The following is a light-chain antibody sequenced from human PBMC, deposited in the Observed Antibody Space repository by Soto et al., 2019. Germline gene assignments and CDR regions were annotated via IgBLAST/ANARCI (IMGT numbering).Light chain of an antibody. V-gene: IGLV2-14*03. CDR2: DVN. CDR3: VSYTTSTSYV. J-gene: IGLJ1*01. CDR1: SSDVGGFIY. Sequence: QSVLTQPASVSGSPGQSITISCTGTSSDVGGFIYVSWYQQHPGKAPKLMIYDVNNRPSGVSNRFSGSKSGNTAFLTISGLQTEDEADYYCVSYTTSTSYVFGSGTKVTVL.